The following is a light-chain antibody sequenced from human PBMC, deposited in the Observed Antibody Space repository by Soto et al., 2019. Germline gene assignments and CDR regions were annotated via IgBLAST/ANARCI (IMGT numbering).Light chain of an antibody. CDR2: YDS. J-gene: IGLJ2*01. CDR3: QVWDSSRGV. V-gene: IGLV3-21*04. CDR1: NIGSKS. Sequence: SYELTQPPSVSVAPGKTARITCGGNNIGSKSVHWYQQKPGQAPVLVIYYDSDRPSGIPERFSGSNSGNTATLTISRVEAGDEADYYCQVWDSSRGVFGGGTKLTLL.